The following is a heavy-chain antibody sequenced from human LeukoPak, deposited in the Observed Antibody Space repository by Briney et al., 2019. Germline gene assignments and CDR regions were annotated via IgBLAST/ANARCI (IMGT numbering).Heavy chain of an antibody. Sequence: AGGSLRLSCAVSGFIFGSYNMNWVRQAPGKGLEWVSAISSGSGYVYYADSVKGRFTISRDNSKNTLYLQMNSLRAEDTAVYYCARDSPPPNLQARGSGSYYSYYYYGMDVWGQGTTVTVSS. CDR1: GFIFGSYN. CDR2: ISSGSGYV. D-gene: IGHD3-10*01. CDR3: ARDSPPPNLQARGSGSYYSYYYYGMDV. V-gene: IGHV3-21*01. J-gene: IGHJ6*02.